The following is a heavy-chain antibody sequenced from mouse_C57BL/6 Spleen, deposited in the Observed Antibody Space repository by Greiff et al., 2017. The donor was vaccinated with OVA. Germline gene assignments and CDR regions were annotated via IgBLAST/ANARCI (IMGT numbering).Heavy chain of an antibody. CDR3: ARGGSSGTGAWFAY. CDR2: INPSNGGT. D-gene: IGHD3-2*02. V-gene: IGHV1-53*01. J-gene: IGHJ3*01. CDR1: GYTFTSYW. Sequence: QVQLQQPGTELVKPGASVKLSCKASGYTFTSYWMHWVKQRPGQGLEWIGNINPSNGGTNYNEKFKSKATLTVDKSSSTAYMQLSSLTSEDSAVYYGARGGSSGTGAWFAYWGQGTLVTVSA.